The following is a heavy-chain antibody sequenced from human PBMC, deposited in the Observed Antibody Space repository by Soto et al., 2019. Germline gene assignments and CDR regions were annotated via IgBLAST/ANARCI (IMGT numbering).Heavy chain of an antibody. CDR3: ARHLHRITNSQG. J-gene: IGHJ4*02. V-gene: IGHV4-39*01. Sequence: QLQLQESGPGLVKPSETLSLTCTVSGCSISSSSYYWGWISQPPGKGLEWIGSIFYSGSTYYNPSLKSRVTLSVDTSKNQFSLKLSSVTAADRAVYYCARHLHRITNSQGWGQGSLVTFSS. CDR1: GCSISSSSYY. CDR2: IFYSGST. D-gene: IGHD3-3*01.